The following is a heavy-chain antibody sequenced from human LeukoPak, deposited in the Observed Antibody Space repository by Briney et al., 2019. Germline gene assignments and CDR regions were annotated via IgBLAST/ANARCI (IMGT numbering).Heavy chain of an antibody. CDR3: ARDRLRGDYDSSGYWSPDAFDI. D-gene: IGHD3-22*01. Sequence: KPGGSLRLSCAASGFTFSSYSMNWVRQAPGKGLEWVSSISSSSSYIYYADSVKGRFTISRDNAKNSLHLQMNSLRAEDTAVYYCARDRLRGDYDSSGYWSPDAFDIWGQGTMVTVSS. CDR1: GFTFSSYS. V-gene: IGHV3-21*01. CDR2: ISSSSSYI. J-gene: IGHJ3*02.